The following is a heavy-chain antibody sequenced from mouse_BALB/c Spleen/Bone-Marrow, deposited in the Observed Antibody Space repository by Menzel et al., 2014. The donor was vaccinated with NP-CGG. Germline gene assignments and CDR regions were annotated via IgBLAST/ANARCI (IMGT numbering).Heavy chain of an antibody. J-gene: IGHJ3*01. D-gene: IGHD3-1*01. Sequence: DVMLVESGGGLVQPGGSRKLSCAASGFTFSSFGMHWVRQAPEKGLEWVAYISSGSSTIYYADTVKGRFTISRDNPKNTLFLQMTSLRSEDTAMYHCARGAARATWFAYWGQGTLVTVSA. V-gene: IGHV5-17*02. CDR3: ARGAARATWFAY. CDR1: GFTFSSFG. CDR2: ISSGSSTI.